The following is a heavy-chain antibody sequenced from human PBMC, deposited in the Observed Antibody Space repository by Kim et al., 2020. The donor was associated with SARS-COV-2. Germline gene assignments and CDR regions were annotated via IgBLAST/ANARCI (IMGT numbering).Heavy chain of an antibody. CDR3: AREYGSGSYYSYYYYGMDV. V-gene: IGHV1-8*01. CDR1: GYTFTSYD. CDR2: MNPNSGNT. D-gene: IGHD3-10*01. Sequence: ASVKVSCKASGYTFTSYDINWVRQATGQGLEWMGWMNPNSGNTGYAQKFQGRVTMTRNSSISTAYMELSSLRSEDTAVYYCAREYGSGSYYSYYYYGMDVWGQGTTVTVSS. J-gene: IGHJ6*02.